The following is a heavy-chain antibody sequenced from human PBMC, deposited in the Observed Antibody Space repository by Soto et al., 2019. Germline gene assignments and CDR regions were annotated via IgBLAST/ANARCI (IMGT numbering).Heavy chain of an antibody. CDR2: VYATGTT. Sequence: LSLTCNVSGGSISKFYWAWIRKTAGNGLEWMGRVYATGTTDYNPSLRSRVAMSVDISKKTFSLRLRSVTGADSGVYYCVRDGSKSLRDWFDPWGQGILVTVSS. J-gene: IGHJ5*02. V-gene: IGHV4-4*07. CDR1: GGSISKFY. CDR3: VRDGSKSLRDWFDP.